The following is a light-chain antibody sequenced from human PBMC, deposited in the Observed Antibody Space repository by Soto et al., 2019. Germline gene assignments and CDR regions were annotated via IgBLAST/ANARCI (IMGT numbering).Light chain of an antibody. Sequence: DTVMTQSPDSLAVSLGERATINCKSSQSVFHSANNMNYLAWYQQKPGQYPKLLISWASIRDSGVPDRCSGSGSGTDFTLTINSLQAEDAAVYYCQQFYNTPPYTFGQGTRLEIK. CDR2: WAS. V-gene: IGKV4-1*01. J-gene: IGKJ2*01. CDR3: QQFYNTPPYT. CDR1: QSVFHSANNMNY.